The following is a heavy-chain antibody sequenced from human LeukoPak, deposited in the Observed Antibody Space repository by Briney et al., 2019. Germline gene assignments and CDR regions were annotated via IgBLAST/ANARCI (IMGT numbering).Heavy chain of an antibody. V-gene: IGHV3-23*01. D-gene: IGHD3-22*01. Sequence: GGSLRLSCAASGFTFSSYAMSWVRQAPGKGLEWVSAISGSGGSTYYADSVKGRFTISKANSKNTLYLQMNSLRAEDTAVYYCAKETRDSSGYLSPIDYWGQGTLVTVSS. CDR3: AKETRDSSGYLSPIDY. CDR2: ISGSGGST. J-gene: IGHJ4*02. CDR1: GFTFSSYA.